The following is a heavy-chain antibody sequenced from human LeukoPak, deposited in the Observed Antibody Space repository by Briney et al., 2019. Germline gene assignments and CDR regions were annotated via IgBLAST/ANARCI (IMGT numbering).Heavy chain of an antibody. V-gene: IGHV4-59*12. CDR2: IYYNGNT. CDR1: GGSISSYY. CDR3: ARGNSSRGYSYGPSTYGMDV. Sequence: SETLSLTCTVSGGSISSYYWSWIRQPPGKGLEWIGYIYYNGNTNYNPSLKSRVTISVDTSKNQFSLKLSSVTAADTAVYYCARGNSSRGYSYGPSTYGMDVWGQGTTVTVSS. D-gene: IGHD5-18*01. J-gene: IGHJ6*02.